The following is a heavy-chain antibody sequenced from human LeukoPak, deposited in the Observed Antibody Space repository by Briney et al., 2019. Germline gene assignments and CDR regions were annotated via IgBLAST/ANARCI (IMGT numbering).Heavy chain of an antibody. CDR3: ARQTTEDCGGDCWGSLIRYWYFDL. CDR1: GGSISSYY. Sequence: SETLSLTCTVSGGSISSYYWSWIRQPPGKGLEWIGYIYYSGSTNYNPSLKSRVTISVDTSKNQFSLKLSSVTAADTAVYYCARQTTEDCGGDCWGSLIRYWYFDLWAVAPWSLSPQ. CDR2: IYYSGST. D-gene: IGHD2-21*02. J-gene: IGHJ2*01. V-gene: IGHV4-59*08.